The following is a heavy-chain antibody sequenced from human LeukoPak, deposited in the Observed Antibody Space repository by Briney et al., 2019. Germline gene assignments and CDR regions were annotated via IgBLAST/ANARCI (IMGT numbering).Heavy chain of an antibody. CDR2: ISGDGGST. J-gene: IGHJ4*02. Sequence: GGSLRLSCAASGFTFDDYAMHWDRQAPGKGLEWVSLISGDGGSTYYADSVKGRFTISRDNSKSSLYLQMNSLRTEDTALYYCARIPYGEGDYWGQGTLVTVSS. CDR3: ARIPYGEGDY. D-gene: IGHD4-17*01. V-gene: IGHV3-43*02. CDR1: GFTFDDYA.